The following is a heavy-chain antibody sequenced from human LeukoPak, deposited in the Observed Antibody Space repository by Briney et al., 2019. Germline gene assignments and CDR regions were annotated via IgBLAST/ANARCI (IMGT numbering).Heavy chain of an antibody. D-gene: IGHD6-19*01. J-gene: IGHJ4*02. CDR3: AKILSRLVPFDF. CDR1: GFTFGSSA. Sequence: PGGSLRLSCAASGFTFGSSAMSWVRQAPGKGLEWVSAISDSGGTTYYADSVKGRFTISRDNSKNTLYLQMNSLGAEDTAVYYCAKILSRLVPFDFWGQGTLVTVSS. V-gene: IGHV3-23*01. CDR2: ISDSGGTT.